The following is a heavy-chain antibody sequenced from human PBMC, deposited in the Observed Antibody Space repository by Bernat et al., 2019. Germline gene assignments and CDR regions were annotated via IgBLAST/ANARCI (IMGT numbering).Heavy chain of an antibody. J-gene: IGHJ4*02. CDR3: ARGSSGWYSVY. D-gene: IGHD6-19*01. V-gene: IGHV1-18*01. Sequence: QVQLVQSGAEVKKPGASVKVSCKASGYTFTNYGISWVRQAPGQGLEWMGWISTYNGNTNYAQKLQGRVTMTRDTSISTAYMELSRLRSDDTAVYYCARGSSGWYSVYWGQGTLVTVSS. CDR2: ISTYNGNT. CDR1: GYTFTNYG.